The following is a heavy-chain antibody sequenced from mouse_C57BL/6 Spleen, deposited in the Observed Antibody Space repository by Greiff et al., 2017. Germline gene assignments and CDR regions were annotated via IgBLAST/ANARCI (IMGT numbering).Heavy chain of an antibody. D-gene: IGHD2-4*01. J-gene: IGHJ4*01. CDR2: IWGYGST. V-gene: IGHV2-3*01. Sequence: VKLVESGPGLVAPSQSLSITCTVSGFSLTSYGVSWVRQPPGKGLEWLGVIWGYGSTNYHSALISRLSISKDNYNSQVFLKLNILQTDDTATYYCAFTMITSNYYAMDDWGQGTSVTVSS. CDR1: GFSLTSYG. CDR3: AFTMITSNYYAMDD.